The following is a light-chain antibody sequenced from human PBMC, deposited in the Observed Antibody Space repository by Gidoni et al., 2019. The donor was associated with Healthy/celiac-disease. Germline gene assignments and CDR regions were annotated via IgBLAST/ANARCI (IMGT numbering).Light chain of an antibody. CDR1: QSVSSSC. V-gene: IGKV3-20*01. CDR3: QQYGSSPLT. CDR2: GAS. J-gene: IGKJ4*01. Sequence: SCRASQSVSSSCLAWYQQKPGQAPRLLIYGASSRATGIPDRFSGSGSGTDFTLTISRLEPEDFAVYYCQQYGSSPLTFGGGTKVEIK.